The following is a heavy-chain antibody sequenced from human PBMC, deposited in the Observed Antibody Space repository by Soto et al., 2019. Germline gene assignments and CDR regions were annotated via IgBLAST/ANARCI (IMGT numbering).Heavy chain of an antibody. Sequence: QVQLVQSGAEVKKPGASVKVSCKASGYTFTTYGITWVRQAPGQGLEWMGWISAYSGNTNYAQKLQGRLTVTTDTSTNTAYMDLRSLRSDDTAVYYCARVVKAGDYGDYGRYYCDYWGHGTLVTVSS. CDR3: ARVVKAGDYGDYGRYYCDY. J-gene: IGHJ4*01. V-gene: IGHV1-18*04. CDR2: ISAYSGNT. D-gene: IGHD4-17*01. CDR1: GYTFTTYG.